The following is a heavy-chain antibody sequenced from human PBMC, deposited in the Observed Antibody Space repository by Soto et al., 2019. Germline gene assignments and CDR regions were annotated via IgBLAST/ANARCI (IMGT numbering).Heavy chain of an antibody. CDR1: GGTFSSYA. D-gene: IGHD3-22*01. Sequence: GASVKVSCKATGGTFSSYAISWVRQAPGQGLEWMGGIIPIFGTANYAQKFQGRVTITADKSTSTAYMELSSLRSEDTAVYYCARVGVCITMIVVAHDAFDTWGQGTMVPVS. CDR2: IIPIFGTA. V-gene: IGHV1-69*06. CDR3: ARVGVCITMIVVAHDAFDT. J-gene: IGHJ3*02.